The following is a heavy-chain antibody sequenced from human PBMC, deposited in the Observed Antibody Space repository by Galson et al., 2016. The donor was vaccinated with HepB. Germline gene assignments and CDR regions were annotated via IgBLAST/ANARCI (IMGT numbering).Heavy chain of an antibody. V-gene: IGHV5-51*01. CDR1: GYNFNIYW. CDR3: ARGFWPPHRDRYYYGMDV. CDR2: IYPGGSDT. Sequence: QSGAEVKQPGESLKISCKTSGYNFNIYWIAWVRQMPGTGPEWMGIIYPGGSDTRYSPSFQGQVTISADKSISTAYLQWRSLKASDTAMFYCARGFWPPHRDRYYYGMDVWGQGTTVTVSS. D-gene: IGHD3-3*01. J-gene: IGHJ6*02.